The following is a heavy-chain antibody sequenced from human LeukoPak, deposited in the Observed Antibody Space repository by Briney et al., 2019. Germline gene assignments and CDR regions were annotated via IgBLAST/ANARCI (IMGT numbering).Heavy chain of an antibody. CDR3: ARVGRRGYRVNNWFDP. J-gene: IGHJ5*02. D-gene: IGHD5-18*01. V-gene: IGHV4-34*01. CDR2: INHSGST. CDR1: GGSFSGYY. Sequence: SETLSLTCAVYGGSFSGYYWSWIRKPPGKGLEGIGEINHSGSTNYNPSLKSRVTISVDTSKNQFSLKLSSVTAADTAVYYCARVGRRGYRVNNWFDPWGQGTLVTVSS.